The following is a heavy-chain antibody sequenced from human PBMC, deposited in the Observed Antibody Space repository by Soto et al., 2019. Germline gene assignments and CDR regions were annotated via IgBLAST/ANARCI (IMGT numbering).Heavy chain of an antibody. V-gene: IGHV3-30-3*01. Sequence: QPGGSLRLSCAASGFTFSSYAMHWVRQAPGKGLEWVAVISYDGSNKYYADSVKGRFTISRDNSKNTLYLQMNSLRAEDTAVYYCALMERGGSFPPYYYYGMDVWGQGTTVTVSS. CDR2: ISYDGSNK. CDR1: GFTFSSYA. CDR3: ALMERGGSFPPYYYYGMDV. J-gene: IGHJ6*02. D-gene: IGHD2-15*01.